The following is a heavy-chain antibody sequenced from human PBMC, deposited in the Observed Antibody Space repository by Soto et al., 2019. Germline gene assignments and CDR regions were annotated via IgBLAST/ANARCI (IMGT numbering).Heavy chain of an antibody. CDR3: ARRVVEGCGGSCRRRAGAFDI. CDR2: IYPGDSDT. CDR1: GYSFTSYW. Sequence: GESLKISCKGSGYSFTSYWIGWVRQMPGKCLEWMGIIYPGDSDTRYSPSFQGQVTISADKSISTAYLQWSSLKASETAMYYCARRVVEGCGGSCRRRAGAFDIWGQGTMVTVSS. J-gene: IGHJ3*02. V-gene: IGHV5-51*01. D-gene: IGHD2-15*01.